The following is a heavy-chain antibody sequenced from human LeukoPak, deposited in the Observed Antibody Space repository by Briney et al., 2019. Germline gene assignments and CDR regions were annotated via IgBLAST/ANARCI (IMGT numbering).Heavy chain of an antibody. J-gene: IGHJ4*02. Sequence: SETLSLTCAVYGGSFSGYYWSWIRQPPGKGLEWIGGINHSGSTNYNPSLKSRVTISVDTSKNQFSLKLSSVTAADTAVYYCAGLDYYDSSGYYNYWGQGTLVTVSS. CDR3: AGLDYYDSSGYYNY. CDR1: GGSFSGYY. CDR2: INHSGST. V-gene: IGHV4-34*01. D-gene: IGHD3-22*01.